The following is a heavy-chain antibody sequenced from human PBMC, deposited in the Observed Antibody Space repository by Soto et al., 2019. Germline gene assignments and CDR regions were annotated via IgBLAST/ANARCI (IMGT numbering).Heavy chain of an antibody. CDR2: INHSGST. D-gene: IGHD3-9*01. CDR1: VGCFSGYY. Sequence: SETVSRTCAFHVGCFSGYYCSWIRQPPGKGLEWIGEINHSGSTNYNPALKSRVTISVDTSKNHFSLKLSSVTAADTAVYYCARGCFKYYDILTRNWFDPWRQGTLVTVSS. J-gene: IGHJ5*02. CDR3: ARGCFKYYDILTRNWFDP. V-gene: IGHV4-34*01.